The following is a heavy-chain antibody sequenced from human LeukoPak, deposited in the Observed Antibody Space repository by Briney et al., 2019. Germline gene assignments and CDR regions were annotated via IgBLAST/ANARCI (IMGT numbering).Heavy chain of an antibody. D-gene: IGHD4-11*01. CDR3: ARTLGPIDYSNYFGDDNWFDP. V-gene: IGHV3-11*01. CDR2: ISSSGSTI. J-gene: IGHJ5*02. CDR1: GFTFSDYY. Sequence: PGGSLRLSCAASGFTFSDYYMSWIRQAPGKGLEWVSYISSSGSTIYYADSVKGRFTISRDNAKNSLYLQMNSLRAEDTAVYYCARTLGPIDYSNYFGDDNWFDPWGQGTLVTVSS.